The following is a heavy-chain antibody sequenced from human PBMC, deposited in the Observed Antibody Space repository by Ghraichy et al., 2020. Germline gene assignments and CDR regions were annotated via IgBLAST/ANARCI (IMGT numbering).Heavy chain of an antibody. D-gene: IGHD3-3*01. CDR1: GFTFSSYG. V-gene: IGHV3-30*03. CDR3: AIGRGYDVWSGTMDG. Sequence: GGSLRLSCAASGFTFSSYGMHWVRQAPGKGLEWVAAISYHGSNKYYADSVKGRFTISRDNSKNTLYLQMNSLRAEDTAVYYCAIGRGYDVWSGTMDGGGQGSTVTVSS. J-gene: IGHJ6*02. CDR2: ISYHGSNK.